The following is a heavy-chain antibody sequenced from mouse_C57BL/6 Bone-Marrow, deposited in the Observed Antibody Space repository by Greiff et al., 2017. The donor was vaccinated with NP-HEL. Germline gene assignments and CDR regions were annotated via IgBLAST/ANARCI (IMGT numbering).Heavy chain of an antibody. J-gene: IGHJ3*01. Sequence: EVKLVESGGGLVKPGGSLKLSCAASGFTFSSYAMSWVRQTPEKRLEWVATISDGGSYTYYPDNVKGRFTISRDNAKNNLYLQMSHLKSEDTAMYYCARMGSLGAYWGQGTLVTVSA. V-gene: IGHV5-4*03. CDR2: ISDGGSYT. CDR3: ARMGSLGAY. D-gene: IGHD4-1*01. CDR1: GFTFSSYA.